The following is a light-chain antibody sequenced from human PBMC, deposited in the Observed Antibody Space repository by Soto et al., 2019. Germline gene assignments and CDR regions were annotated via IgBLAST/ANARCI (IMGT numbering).Light chain of an antibody. J-gene: IGKJ1*01. CDR1: QSISSW. CDR3: QQYNDLVT. CDR2: KAS. V-gene: IGKV1-5*03. Sequence: DIQMTQSPSTLSASVGDRVTITCRASQSISSWLAWYQQKPGKAPKLLIYKASSLESGVPSRFSGSGSGTEFTLTISSLQPDDFATYYCQQYNDLVTFGQGTKVEIK.